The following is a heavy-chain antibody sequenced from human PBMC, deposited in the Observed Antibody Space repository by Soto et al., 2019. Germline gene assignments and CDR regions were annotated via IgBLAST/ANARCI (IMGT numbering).Heavy chain of an antibody. D-gene: IGHD3-16*01. V-gene: IGHV3-66*01. CDR3: ARDSWAADY. J-gene: IGHJ4*02. CDR2: IYSGGST. CDR1: GFTVSTKY. Sequence: EVQMLESGGGLVQPGGSLRLSCAASGFTVSTKYMSWVRQAPGKGLEWVSVIYSGGSTFYADSVRGRITISRDNCKNTVDLQMNSLRAEDAAVYYCARDSWAADYWGQGTLVTVSS.